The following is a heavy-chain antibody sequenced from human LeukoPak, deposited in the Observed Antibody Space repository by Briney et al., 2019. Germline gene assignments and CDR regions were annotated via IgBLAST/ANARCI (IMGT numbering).Heavy chain of an antibody. CDR3: ARQRSTVSRPYYYYYMDV. J-gene: IGHJ6*03. CDR2: IYYSGST. CDR1: GGSISSSSYY. D-gene: IGHD4-11*01. V-gene: IGHV4-39*01. Sequence: PSETLSLTCTVSGGSISSSSYYWGWIRQPPGKGLEWIRSIYYSGSTYYNPSLKSRVTISVDTSKNQFSLKLSSVTAADTAVYYCARQRSTVSRPYYYYYMDVWGKGTTVTVSS.